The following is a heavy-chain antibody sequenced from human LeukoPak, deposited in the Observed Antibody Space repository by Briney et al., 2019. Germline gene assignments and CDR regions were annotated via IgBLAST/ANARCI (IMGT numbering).Heavy chain of an antibody. CDR3: ARHYYYDSSGSLEAFDY. J-gene: IGHJ4*02. V-gene: IGHV1-8*01. CDR2: MNPNSGNT. CDR1: GYTFTSYD. Sequence: ASVKVSCKASGYTFTSYDINWVRQATGQGLEWMGWMNPNSGNTGYAQKFQGRVTMTRNTSISTAYMELSSLRSEDTAVYYCARHYYYDSSGSLEAFDYWGQGTLVTVSS. D-gene: IGHD3-22*01.